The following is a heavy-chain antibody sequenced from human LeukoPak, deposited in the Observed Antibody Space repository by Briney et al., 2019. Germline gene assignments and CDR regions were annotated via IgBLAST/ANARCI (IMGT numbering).Heavy chain of an antibody. V-gene: IGHV3-30*04. CDR1: GFTFSSYA. J-gene: IGHJ4*02. D-gene: IGHD5-18*01. Sequence: GGSLRLSCAASGFTFSSYAMHWVRQAPGKGLEWVAVISYDGSNKYYADSVKGRFTISRDNSKNTLYLQMNSLRAEDTVVYYCARSKQLWLDFDYWGQGTLVTVSS. CDR3: ARSKQLWLDFDY. CDR2: ISYDGSNK.